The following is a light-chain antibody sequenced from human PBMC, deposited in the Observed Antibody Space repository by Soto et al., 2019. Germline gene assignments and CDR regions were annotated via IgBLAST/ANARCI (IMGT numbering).Light chain of an antibody. V-gene: IGLV2-8*01. J-gene: IGLJ3*02. Sequence: QSALTQPPSASGSPGQSVTISCTGTSSDVGGYNYVSWYQQYPGRAPKLMIYEVTKRPSGVPDRFSGSKSGNTASLTVSGLQAEDEADYYCSSYVASNNFYVVFGGGTKLTVL. CDR1: SSDVGGYNY. CDR2: EVT. CDR3: SSYVASNNFYVV.